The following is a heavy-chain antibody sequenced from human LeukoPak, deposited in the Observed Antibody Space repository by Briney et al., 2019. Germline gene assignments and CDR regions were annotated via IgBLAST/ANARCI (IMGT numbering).Heavy chain of an antibody. J-gene: IGHJ6*03. D-gene: IGHD2-15*01. CDR2: IKEDGSEK. V-gene: IGHV3-7*01. CDR3: ARQKAVVVVAATPDEDYGDYVDYYYYMDV. Sequence: GGSLRLSCAASGFTFSRYWMSWVRQAPGKGLEWVANIKEDGSEKYYVDSVKGRLTISRDNAKNSLRLQIKSLRAEDTAVYYCARQKAVVVVAATPDEDYGDYVDYYYYMDVWGKGTTVTVSS. CDR1: GFTFSRYW.